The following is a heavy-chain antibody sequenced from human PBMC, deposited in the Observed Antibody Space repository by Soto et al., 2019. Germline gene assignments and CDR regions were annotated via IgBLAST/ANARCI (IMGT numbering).Heavy chain of an antibody. CDR2: IIPLFPKR. D-gene: IGHD6-19*01. J-gene: IGHJ6*02. CDR3: ARDPHSSGWQSMYYYGLDV. CDR1: GGTFGNDG. Sequence: ASVKVSCKVSGGTFGNDGYSWVRQAPGQGLEWMGGIIPLFPKRDYAQKFRGRLTIIADESTSTTFLELSSLRSEDTAVYYCARDPHSSGWQSMYYYGLDVWGQGTTVTVSS. V-gene: IGHV1-69*13.